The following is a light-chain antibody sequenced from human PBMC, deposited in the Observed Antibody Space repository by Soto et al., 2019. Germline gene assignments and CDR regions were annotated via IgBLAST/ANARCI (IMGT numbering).Light chain of an antibody. V-gene: IGKV3D-20*02. Sequence: EIVLTQSPGTLSLSPGERATLSCRASQSVSSSALAWYQQKPGQAPRLLIYDASNRATGIPARFSGSGSGTDFTLTISSLEPEDFGVYYCQQRSNWPPVTFGGGTKVDIK. CDR3: QQRSNWPPVT. CDR2: DAS. CDR1: QSVSSS. J-gene: IGKJ4*01.